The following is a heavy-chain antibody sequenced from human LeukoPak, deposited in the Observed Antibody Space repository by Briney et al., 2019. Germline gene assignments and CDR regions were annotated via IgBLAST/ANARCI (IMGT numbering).Heavy chain of an antibody. CDR1: GGSFSGYY. Sequence: PSETLSLTCAVYGGSFSGYYWSWIRQPPGKGLEWIGEINHSGSTNYNPSLRSRVTISVDTSKNQFSLKLSSVTAADTAVYYCARGPGPYDSSGYYLFDYWGQGTLVTVSS. J-gene: IGHJ4*02. V-gene: IGHV4-34*01. D-gene: IGHD3-22*01. CDR3: ARGPGPYDSSGYYLFDY. CDR2: INHSGST.